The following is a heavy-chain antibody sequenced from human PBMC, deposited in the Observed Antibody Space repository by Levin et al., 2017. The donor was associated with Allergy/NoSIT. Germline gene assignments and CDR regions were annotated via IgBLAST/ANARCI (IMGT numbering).Heavy chain of an antibody. CDR2: INPSGGST. Sequence: ASVKVSCKASGYTFTSYYIHWVRQAPGQGLEWMGIINPSGGSTTYAQKFQDRVTMTRDTSTSTVYMELSSLRSDDTAVYYCARDRVGATGVAFDIWGQGTMVTVSS. J-gene: IGHJ3*02. CDR1: GYTFTSYY. D-gene: IGHD1-26*01. V-gene: IGHV1-46*01. CDR3: ARDRVGATGVAFDI.